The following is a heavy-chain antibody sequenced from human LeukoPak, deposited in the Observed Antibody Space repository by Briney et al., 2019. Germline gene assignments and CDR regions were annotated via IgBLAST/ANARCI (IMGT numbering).Heavy chain of an antibody. CDR2: LSGSGGSS. Sequence: GGSLRLSCAASGFTFSSYAMSWVRQAPGKGLEWVSTLSGSGGSSYNADSVKGRFTISRDNSKNTLFLQMNRLRAEDTAIYYCAKEPTIAAGANGMDVWGQGTTVTVSS. J-gene: IGHJ6*02. CDR3: AKEPTIAAGANGMDV. CDR1: GFTFSSYA. V-gene: IGHV3-23*01. D-gene: IGHD6-13*01.